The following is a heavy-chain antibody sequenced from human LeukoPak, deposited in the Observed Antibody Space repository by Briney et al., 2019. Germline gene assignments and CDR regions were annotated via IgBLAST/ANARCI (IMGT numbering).Heavy chain of an antibody. Sequence: GASVKVSCKASGYTFTGYYMHWVRKAPGQGLEWMGWINPNSGGTNYAQKFQGRVTMTRDTSISTAYMELSRLRSDDTAVYYCARDQEPRIAAAGTLDYWGQGTLVTVSS. J-gene: IGHJ4*02. CDR2: INPNSGGT. CDR3: ARDQEPRIAAAGTLDY. D-gene: IGHD6-13*01. CDR1: GYTFTGYY. V-gene: IGHV1-2*02.